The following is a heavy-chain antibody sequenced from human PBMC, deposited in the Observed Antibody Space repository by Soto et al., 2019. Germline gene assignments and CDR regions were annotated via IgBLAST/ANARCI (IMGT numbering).Heavy chain of an antibody. CDR3: ARDFSSTWIPIQYVFDY. V-gene: IGHV4-4*02. J-gene: IGHJ4*02. CDR1: GGSISSSNW. CDR2: IYHSGST. D-gene: IGHD5-18*01. Sequence: SETLSLTCAVSGGSISSSNWWSWVRQPPGKGLEWIGEIYHSGSTNYNPSLKSRVTISVDKSKNQFSLKLSSVTAADTAVYYCARDFSSTWIPIQYVFDYWGQGSLVIVSS.